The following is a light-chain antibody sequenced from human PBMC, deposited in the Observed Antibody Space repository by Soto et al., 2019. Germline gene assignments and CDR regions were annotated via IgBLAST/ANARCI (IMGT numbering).Light chain of an antibody. Sequence: QSVLPQPASASGSPGQSVTISCTGTSSDVGAYNYVSWYQQHPGKAPKLLIYEVNKRPSGVPDRFSGSKSGNTASLTVSGLQAEDEADYYCSSYAGNNNFVFGTAPKVTVL. CDR1: SSDVGAYNY. CDR3: SSYAGNNNFV. CDR2: EVN. J-gene: IGLJ1*01. V-gene: IGLV2-8*01.